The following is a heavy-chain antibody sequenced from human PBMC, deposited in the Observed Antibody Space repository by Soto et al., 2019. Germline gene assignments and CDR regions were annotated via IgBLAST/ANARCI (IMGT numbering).Heavy chain of an antibody. CDR3: ARDGTTYYYYYMDV. Sequence: GGSLGLSCAGAGVTFSMYSMNWVRKAPGKGLEWVSSISSSSSYIYYADSVKGRFTISRDNAKNSLYLQMNSLRAEDTAVYYCARDGTTYYYYYMDVWGKGTTVTVSS. D-gene: IGHD1-7*01. V-gene: IGHV3-21*01. CDR2: ISSSSSYI. CDR1: GVTFSMYS. J-gene: IGHJ6*03.